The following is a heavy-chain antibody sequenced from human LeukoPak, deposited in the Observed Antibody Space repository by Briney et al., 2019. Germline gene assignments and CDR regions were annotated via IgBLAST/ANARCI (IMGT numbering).Heavy chain of an antibody. CDR2: ISYDGSNK. Sequence: GGSLRLSCAASGFTFSSYGMPWVRQAPGKGLEWVAVISYDGSNKYYADSVKGRFTISRDNSKNTLYLQMNSLRAEDTAVYYCAKDLIRGILAARSHYYYGMDVWGQGTTVTVSS. CDR1: GFTFSSYG. J-gene: IGHJ6*02. D-gene: IGHD1-26*01. CDR3: AKDLIRGILAARSHYYYGMDV. V-gene: IGHV3-30*18.